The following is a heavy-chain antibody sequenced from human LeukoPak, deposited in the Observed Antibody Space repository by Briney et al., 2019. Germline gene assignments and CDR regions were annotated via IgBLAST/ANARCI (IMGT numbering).Heavy chain of an antibody. CDR1: GFTFSSYW. D-gene: IGHD2-15*01. CDR3: ARDLSLYCSGGSCYSLNY. Sequence: GGSLRLSCAASGFTFSSYWMSWVRQAPGKGLEWVANIKPDGSEKYYVDSVKGRFTISRDNSKNTLYLQMNSLRAEDTAVYYCARDLSLYCSGGSCYSLNYWGQGTLVTVSS. V-gene: IGHV3-7*01. CDR2: IKPDGSEK. J-gene: IGHJ4*02.